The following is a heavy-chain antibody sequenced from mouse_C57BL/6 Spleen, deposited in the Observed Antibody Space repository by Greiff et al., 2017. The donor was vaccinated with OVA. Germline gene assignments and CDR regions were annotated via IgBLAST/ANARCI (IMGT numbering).Heavy chain of an antibody. J-gene: IGHJ3*01. CDR1: GFTFSNYW. CDR3: TAGAWFAY. CDR2: IRLKSDNYAT. V-gene: IGHV6-3*01. Sequence: EVMLVESGGGLVQPGGSMKLSCVASGFTFSNYWMNWVRQSPEKGLEWVAQIRLKSDNYATHYAESVKGRFTISRDESKSSVYLQMNNLRAEDTGIYYCTAGAWFAYWGQGTLVTVSA.